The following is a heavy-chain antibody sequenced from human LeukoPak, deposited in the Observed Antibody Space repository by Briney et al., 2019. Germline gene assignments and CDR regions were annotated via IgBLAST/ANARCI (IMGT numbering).Heavy chain of an antibody. D-gene: IGHD3-22*01. CDR2: ISAYNGNT. CDR3: ARENNDYYDSSGYYDY. J-gene: IGHJ4*02. CDR1: GYTFTSYG. V-gene: IGHV1-18*01. Sequence: ASVKVSCKASGYTFTSYGISWVRQAPGQGLEWMGWISAYNGNTNYAQKLQGRVTMTTDTSTSTAYMELRSLRSDDTAVYYCARENNDYYDSSGYYDYWGQGTLVTVSS.